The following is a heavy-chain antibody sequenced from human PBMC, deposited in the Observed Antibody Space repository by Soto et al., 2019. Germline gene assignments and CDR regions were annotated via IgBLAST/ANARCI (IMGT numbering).Heavy chain of an antibody. CDR2: IYYSGST. V-gene: IGHV4-59*01. J-gene: IGHJ4*02. CDR3: ARGGEVVVISRTTYFDY. D-gene: IGHD3-22*01. CDR1: GGSISSYY. Sequence: SETPSPTRTVSGGSISSYYWGWVRPPPGEGLEWIGYIYYSGSTNYNPSLKSRVTISVDTSKNQFSLKLSSVTAADTAVYYCARGGEVVVISRTTYFDYWGQGTLVTVSS.